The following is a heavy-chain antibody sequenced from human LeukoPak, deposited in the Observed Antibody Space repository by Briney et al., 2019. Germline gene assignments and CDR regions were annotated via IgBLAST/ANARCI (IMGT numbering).Heavy chain of an antibody. CDR3: TKDAGPTFNWFDP. V-gene: IGHV3-23*01. Sequence: PGGSLRLSCRASGFIFSSYGMAWVRQAPGKGLEWVSTMSAGGENTHYADSVSGRFTISRDNSKDILYLEMYSLRVEDTAVYYCTKDAGPTFNWFDPWGQGTRVTVYS. CDR1: GFIFSSYG. J-gene: IGHJ5*02. CDR2: MSAGGENT. D-gene: IGHD1-14*01.